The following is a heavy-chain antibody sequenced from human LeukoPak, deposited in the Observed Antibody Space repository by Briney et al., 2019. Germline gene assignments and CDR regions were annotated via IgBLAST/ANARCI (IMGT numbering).Heavy chain of an antibody. V-gene: IGHV4-59*01. CDR1: GGSISSYY. D-gene: IGHD6-6*01. Sequence: SETLSLTCTVSGGSISSYYWSWIRQPPGKGLEWIGYIYYSGSTNYNPSLKSRVTMSVDTSKSQFSLKLSSVTAADTAVYYCARGKLGSSPTFDNWGQGTLVTVSS. CDR2: IYYSGST. J-gene: IGHJ4*02. CDR3: ARGKLGSSPTFDN.